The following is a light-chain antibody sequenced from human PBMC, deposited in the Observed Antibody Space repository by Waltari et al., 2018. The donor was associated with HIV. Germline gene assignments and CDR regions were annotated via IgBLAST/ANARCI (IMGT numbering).Light chain of an antibody. CDR2: DVS. J-gene: IGLJ1*01. CDR1: NSDIGSYNR. CDR3: SSYTTTTAHV. V-gene: IGLV2-18*02. Sequence: QSALTQPLAVSGSPGQSVTISCTGTNSDIGSYNRVCWYQQTPGTAPKLVIYDVSRRPSGVPDRFSGSKSGNTAALTISGLQAEDEGDYYCSSYTTTTAHVFGTGTKVTVL.